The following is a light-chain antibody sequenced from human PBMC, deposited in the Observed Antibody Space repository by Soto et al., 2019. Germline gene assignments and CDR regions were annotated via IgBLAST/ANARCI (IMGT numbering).Light chain of an antibody. V-gene: IGLV2-14*01. CDR1: SSDVGGYNY. CDR2: EVS. CDR3: SSYTSSSTLVV. Sequence: QSALTQPASVSGSPGQSITISCTGTSSDVGGYNYVSWYQQHPDKAPKLMIYEVSNRPSGVSNRFSGSKSGNTASLTISGLQGEDEADYYCSSYTSSSTLVVFGGGTKLTVL. J-gene: IGLJ2*01.